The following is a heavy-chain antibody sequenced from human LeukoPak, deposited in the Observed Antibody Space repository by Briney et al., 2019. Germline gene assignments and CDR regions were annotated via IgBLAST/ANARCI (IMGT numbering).Heavy chain of an antibody. CDR1: GGSITSYY. V-gene: IGHV4-39*01. D-gene: IGHD3-10*01. CDR2: INYSGST. J-gene: IGHJ4*02. Sequence: SETLSLTCTVSGGSITSYYWSWIRQPPGKGLEWIASINYSGSTYYNPSLKSRVTISVDTSENQFSLKLSSVTAADTAVYYCARYVVYGSGKYYFDYWGQGTLVTVSS. CDR3: ARYVVYGSGKYYFDY.